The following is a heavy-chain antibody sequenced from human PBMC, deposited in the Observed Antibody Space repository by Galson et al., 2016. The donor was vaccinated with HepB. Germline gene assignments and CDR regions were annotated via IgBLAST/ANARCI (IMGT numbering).Heavy chain of an antibody. CDR3: ARLYGASLNWVDP. CDR2: IYYSGST. V-gene: IGHV4-39*01. Sequence: SETLSLTCTVSGGSISSSSYYWGWIRQPPGKGLEWIGTIYYSGSTYYNPSLKSRVTISLDTSNNHFSLKLTSVTAADTALYYCARLYGASLNWVDPWGQGTLVTVSS. J-gene: IGHJ5*02. D-gene: IGHD4-17*01. CDR1: GGSISSSSYY.